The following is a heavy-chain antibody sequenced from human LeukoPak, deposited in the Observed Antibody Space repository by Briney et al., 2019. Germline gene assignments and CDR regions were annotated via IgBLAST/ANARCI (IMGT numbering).Heavy chain of an antibody. D-gene: IGHD3-22*01. J-gene: IGHJ1*01. CDR2: ISGSGGST. Sequence: PGGSLRLSCAASGFTFSSYAMSWVRQAPGKGLEWVSAISGSGGSTYYADSVKGRFTISRDNSKNTLYLQMNSLRAEDTAVYYCAKDRDSYDSSGYYYESAEYFQHWGQGTLVTVSS. V-gene: IGHV3-23*01. CDR3: AKDRDSYDSSGYYYESAEYFQH. CDR1: GFTFSSYA.